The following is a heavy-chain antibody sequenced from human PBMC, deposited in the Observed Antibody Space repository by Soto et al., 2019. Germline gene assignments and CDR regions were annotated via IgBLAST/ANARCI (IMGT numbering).Heavy chain of an antibody. Sequence: HVQLVESGGGLVEPGGSLRLSCAASGFSFSDYYVNWIRQAPGKGLEWISYTGRSLYPIYYADSVKGRVSISRDSAKNSVFLQMNSRRVADTAVYYWARDNRSFWNGYYSRYDYYGMDVWGRGTTVIVSS. V-gene: IGHV3-11*01. D-gene: IGHD3-3*01. J-gene: IGHJ6*02. CDR3: ARDNRSFWNGYYSRYDYYGMDV. CDR1: GFSFSDYY. CDR2: TGRSLYPI.